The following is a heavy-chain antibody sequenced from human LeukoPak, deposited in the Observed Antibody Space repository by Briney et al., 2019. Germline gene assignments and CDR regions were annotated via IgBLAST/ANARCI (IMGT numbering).Heavy chain of an antibody. CDR3: ARASYYYDTTGLGAVDI. J-gene: IGHJ3*02. Sequence: GRSLRLSCAASGFSFNDHAMYWVRQAPGKGLEWVSGINWNSDNIGYADSVRGRFTISRDDAKNSLFLQMNSLRVEDTALYYCARASYYYDTTGLGAVDIWGQGTMVTVSS. V-gene: IGHV3-9*01. CDR2: INWNSDNI. D-gene: IGHD3-22*01. CDR1: GFSFNDHA.